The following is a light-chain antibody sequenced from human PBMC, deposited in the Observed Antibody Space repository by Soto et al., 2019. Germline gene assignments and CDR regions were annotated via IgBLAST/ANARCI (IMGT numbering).Light chain of an antibody. Sequence: EIVMTQSPATLSVSPGERATLSCRASQSVSSNLAWYQQNPGQAPRLLLYGAAIRATGIPARFSGSGSGTEFTLTISGLQSEDFAVYYCQQYNNWPPITFGQGTRLEIK. J-gene: IGKJ5*01. V-gene: IGKV3D-15*01. CDR3: QQYNNWPPIT. CDR2: GAA. CDR1: QSVSSN.